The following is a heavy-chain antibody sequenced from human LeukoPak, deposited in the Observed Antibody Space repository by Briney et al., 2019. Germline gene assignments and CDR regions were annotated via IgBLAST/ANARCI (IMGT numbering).Heavy chain of an antibody. V-gene: IGHV3-48*03. J-gene: IGHJ6*03. D-gene: IGHD1-1*01. Sequence: PGGSLRLSCAASGFTFSSYEMNWVRQAPGKGLGWVSYISSSGSTIYYADSVKGRFTISRDNAKNSLYLQMNSLSAEDTAVYYCAKRGNPTVGHHYLDVWGKGTTVSVSS. CDR1: GFTFSSYE. CDR2: ISSSGSTI. CDR3: AKRGNPTVGHHYLDV.